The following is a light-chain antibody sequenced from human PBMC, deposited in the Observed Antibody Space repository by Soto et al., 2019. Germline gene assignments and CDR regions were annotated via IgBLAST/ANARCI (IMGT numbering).Light chain of an antibody. V-gene: IGKV1-39*01. CDR2: ATS. Sequence: DIQMTQSPSSLSASVGDGVTISCRASQSISRYLNWYQQKPGLVPKLLIYATSTLQSGVPSRFSGSGSGTDYTLTISSLQLEDFATYYCQQSYTIPLTFGQGTKVDIK. CDR3: QQSYTIPLT. CDR1: QSISRY. J-gene: IGKJ1*01.